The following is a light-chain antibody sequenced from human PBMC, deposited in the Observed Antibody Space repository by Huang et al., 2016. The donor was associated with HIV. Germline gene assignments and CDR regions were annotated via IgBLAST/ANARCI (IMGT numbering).Light chain of an antibody. CDR1: QDIGNY. V-gene: IGKV1-33*01. CDR3: QHYDNLPWT. Sequence: DIQMTQSPASLSASIGDRISITCQASQDIGNYLNWYQQRPGKAPELLIYDASHLQTGVTSRFSGSGSGTDFTVTISSLQPEDIATYFCQHYDNLPWTFGQGTKVEI. CDR2: DAS. J-gene: IGKJ1*01.